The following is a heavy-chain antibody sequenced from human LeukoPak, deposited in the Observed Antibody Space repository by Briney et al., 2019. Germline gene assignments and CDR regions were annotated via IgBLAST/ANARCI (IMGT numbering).Heavy chain of an antibody. CDR3: AGSYDYGDYQPGGFDY. V-gene: IGHV1-18*04. D-gene: IGHD4-17*01. CDR2: ISAYNGNT. Sequence: GASVKVSCKASGYTFTSYDISWVRQAPGQGLEWMGWISAYNGNTNYAQKLQGRVTMTTDTSTSTAYMELRSLRSDDTAVYYCAGSYDYGDYQPGGFDYWGQGTLVTVSS. J-gene: IGHJ4*02. CDR1: GYTFTSYD.